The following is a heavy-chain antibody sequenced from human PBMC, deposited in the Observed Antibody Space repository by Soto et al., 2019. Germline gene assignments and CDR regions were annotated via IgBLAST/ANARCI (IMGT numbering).Heavy chain of an antibody. CDR3: ARVRRRQWLDYYGMDV. CDR1: GYSFTSYY. V-gene: IGHV1-46*01. J-gene: IGHJ6*02. Sequence: QVQLVQSGAEVKKPGASVKLSCKASGYSFTSYYIHWVRQAPGQGLEWMGTINPSGGSASYAQKFQGRVTMTRDTSTSTVYMEVSSLRSDDTAVYYCARVRRRQWLDYYGMDVWGQGTTVTVSS. CDR2: INPSGGSA. D-gene: IGHD6-19*01.